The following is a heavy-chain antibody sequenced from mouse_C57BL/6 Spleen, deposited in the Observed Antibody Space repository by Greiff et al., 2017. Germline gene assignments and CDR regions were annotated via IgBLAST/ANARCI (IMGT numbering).Heavy chain of an antibody. Sequence: QVQLQQSGAELVRPGASVTLSCKASGYTFTDYEMHWVKQTPVHGLEWIGAIDPETGGTAYNQKFKGKAILTADKSSSTAYMELSSLTSEDSAVYSVTTCDDCGGALFAYWGQGTLVTVSA. CDR3: TTCDDCGGALFAY. CDR2: IDPETGGT. CDR1: GYTFTDYE. V-gene: IGHV1-15*01. J-gene: IGHJ3*01. D-gene: IGHD2-4*01.